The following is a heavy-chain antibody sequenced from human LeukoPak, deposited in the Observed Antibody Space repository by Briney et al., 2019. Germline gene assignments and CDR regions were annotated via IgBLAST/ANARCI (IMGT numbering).Heavy chain of an antibody. Sequence: PSETLSLTCTVSGYSISSGYYWGWIRQPPGKGLEWIGGIYHSGSTYYNPSLKSRVTISVDTSKNQFSLKLSSVTAADTAVYYCARASGYSPVHFDYWGQGTLVTVSS. J-gene: IGHJ4*02. V-gene: IGHV4-38-2*02. CDR2: IYHSGST. CDR1: GYSISSGYY. CDR3: ARASGYSPVHFDY. D-gene: IGHD3-22*01.